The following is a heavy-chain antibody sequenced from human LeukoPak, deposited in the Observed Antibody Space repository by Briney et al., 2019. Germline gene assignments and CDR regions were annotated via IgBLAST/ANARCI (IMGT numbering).Heavy chain of an antibody. Sequence: AETLSLTCTVSGGSINSYYWSWIRQPPGKGLEWIGYIYYTGSTNYNPSLRSRVTMSVDTSKNQYALKLSSVTAADTAVYYCARFSVGSWFDYWGQGTLVTVSS. D-gene: IGHD6-13*01. J-gene: IGHJ4*02. V-gene: IGHV4-59*01. CDR2: IYYTGST. CDR3: ARFSVGSWFDY. CDR1: GGSINSYY.